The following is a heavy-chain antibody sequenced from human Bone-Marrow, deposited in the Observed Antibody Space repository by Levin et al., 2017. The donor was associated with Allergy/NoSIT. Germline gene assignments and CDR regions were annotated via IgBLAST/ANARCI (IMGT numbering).Heavy chain of an antibody. CDR1: GFTVSSNY. J-gene: IGHJ4*02. D-gene: IGHD6-13*01. Sequence: PPGGSLRLSCAASGFTVSSNYMSWVRQAPGKGLEWVSVIYSGGSTYYADSVKGRFTISRDNSKNTLYLQMNSLRAEDTAVYYCARAQYSSSWYFDYWGQGTLVTVSS. CDR2: IYSGGST. V-gene: IGHV3-53*01. CDR3: ARAQYSSSWYFDY.